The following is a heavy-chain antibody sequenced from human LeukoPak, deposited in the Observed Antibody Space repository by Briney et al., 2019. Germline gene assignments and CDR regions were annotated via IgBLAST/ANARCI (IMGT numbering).Heavy chain of an antibody. J-gene: IGHJ4*02. CDR2: IYSGGST. D-gene: IGHD6-13*01. CDR3: ARDVRAAAADY. V-gene: IGHV3-66*01. CDR1: GFTVSINY. Sequence: GGSLRLSCAASGFTVSINYMSWVRQAPGKGLEWVSVIYSGGSTYYADSVKGRFTISRDNSKNTLYLQMNSLRAEDTAVYYCARDVRAAAADYWGQGTLVTVSS.